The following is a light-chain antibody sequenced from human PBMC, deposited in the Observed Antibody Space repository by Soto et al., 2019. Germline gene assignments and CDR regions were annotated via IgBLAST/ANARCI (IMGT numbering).Light chain of an antibody. V-gene: IGLV7-46*01. J-gene: IGLJ2*01. Sequence: QAVVTQEPSLTVSPGGTVTLTCGFSTGAVTSGHYPYWFQQKPGQAPRTLIYDTSNKHSWTPARFSGSLLGGKAALTLSGAQPEDEAEYYCLLSYSGAHVVFGGGTQLTVL. CDR1: TGAVTSGHY. CDR3: LLSYSGAHVV. CDR2: DTS.